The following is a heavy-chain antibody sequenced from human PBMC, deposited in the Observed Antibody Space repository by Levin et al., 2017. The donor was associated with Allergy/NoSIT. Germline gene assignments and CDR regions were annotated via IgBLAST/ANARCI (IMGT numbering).Heavy chain of an antibody. CDR1: GGSFIGYY. CDR3: ARGGGAVAVGDH. D-gene: IGHD6-19*01. CDR2: INHSGNT. J-gene: IGHJ4*02. V-gene: IGHV4-34*01. Sequence: SQTLSLTCAVYGGSFIGYYWTWIRQPPGKGLEWIGEINHSGNTDYNPSLKSRVTISIDTSKGQFSLRLTSVTAADTAVYYCARGGGAVAVGDHWGQGALVTVSS.